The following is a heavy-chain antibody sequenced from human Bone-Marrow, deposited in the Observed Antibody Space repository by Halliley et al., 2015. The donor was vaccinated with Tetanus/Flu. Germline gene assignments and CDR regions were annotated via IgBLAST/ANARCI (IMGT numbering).Heavy chain of an antibody. J-gene: IGHJ4*02. CDR3: GRGGLASDTVTTIDY. V-gene: IGHV3-64*02. CDR2: ISGNGGVT. Sequence: SLRLSCAASGFTFSASSMHWVRQAPGKGLDYVSVISGNGGVTYYADSVKGRFIISRDNSKNTLYLQMDNLRADDMAVYYCGRGGLASDTVTTIDYWGQGTLVTVSS. CDR1: GFTFSASS. D-gene: IGHD4-17*01.